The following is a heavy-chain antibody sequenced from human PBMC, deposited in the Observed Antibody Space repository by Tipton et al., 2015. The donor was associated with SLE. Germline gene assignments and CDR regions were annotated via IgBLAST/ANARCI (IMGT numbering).Heavy chain of an antibody. V-gene: IGHV4-61*05. CDR2: IYTSGST. CDR3: ARGVLYDFWSGFYYYYYMDV. D-gene: IGHD3-3*01. CDR1: GGSISSSSYY. J-gene: IGHJ6*03. Sequence: TLSLTCTVSGGSISSSSYYWGWIRQPPGKGLEWIGYIYTSGSTNYNPSLKSRVTISVDTSKNQFSLKLSSVTAADTAVYYCARGVLYDFWSGFYYYYYMDVWGKGTTVTVSS.